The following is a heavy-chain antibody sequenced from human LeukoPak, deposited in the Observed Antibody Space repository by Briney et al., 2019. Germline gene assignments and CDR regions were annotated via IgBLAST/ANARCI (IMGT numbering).Heavy chain of an antibody. D-gene: IGHD2-2*01. CDR1: GGTFSSYA. V-gene: IGHV1-69*06. J-gene: IGHJ3*02. CDR3: ARELGYCSSTSCLTDAFDI. Sequence: ASVKVSCKASGGTFSSYAISWVRQAPGQGLEWMGGIIPIFGTANYAQKFQGRVTITADKSTSTAYMGLSSLRSEDTAVYYCARELGYCSSTSCLTDAFDIWGQGTMVTVSS. CDR2: IIPIFGTA.